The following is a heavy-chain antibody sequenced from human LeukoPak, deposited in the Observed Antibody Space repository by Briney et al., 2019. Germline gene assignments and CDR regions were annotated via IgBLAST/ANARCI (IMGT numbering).Heavy chain of an antibody. J-gene: IGHJ4*02. CDR3: ATSLPFYDSSGYYSY. CDR1: GGTFSSYA. V-gene: IGHV1-69*06. Sequence: SVKVSCKASGGTFSSYAISWVRQAPGQGLEWMGGIIPIFGTANYAQKFQGRVTMTEDTSTDTAYMELSSLRSEDTAVYYCATSLPFYDSSGYYSYWGQGTLVTVSS. D-gene: IGHD3-22*01. CDR2: IIPIFGTA.